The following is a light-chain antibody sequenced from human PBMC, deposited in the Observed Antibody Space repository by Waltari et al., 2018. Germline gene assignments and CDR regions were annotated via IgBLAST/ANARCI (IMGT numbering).Light chain of an antibody. CDR1: SGHSTNA. Sequence: QLVLTQSPSASASLGASVKLTCTLSSGHSTNAIAWQQKRPEKGPRYLMKVNSDGSHNKGDEIPDRFSGSSSGAERYLTISSLQSEDEADYYCQTGGHGTWVFGGGTKLTVL. J-gene: IGLJ3*02. CDR3: QTGGHGTWV. CDR2: VNSDGSH. V-gene: IGLV4-69*01.